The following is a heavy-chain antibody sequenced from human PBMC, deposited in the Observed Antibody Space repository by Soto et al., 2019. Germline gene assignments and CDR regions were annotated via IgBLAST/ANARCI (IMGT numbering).Heavy chain of an antibody. CDR3: AKDLNEYYYYGMDV. D-gene: IGHD1-1*01. Sequence: PGGSLRLSCAASGLTFSSYAMSWVRQAPGKGLEWVSAISGSGGSTYYADSVKGRFTISRDNSKNTLYLQMNSLRAEDTAVYYCAKDLNEYYYYGMDVWGQGTTVTVSS. CDR2: ISGSGGST. V-gene: IGHV3-23*01. J-gene: IGHJ6*02. CDR1: GLTFSSYA.